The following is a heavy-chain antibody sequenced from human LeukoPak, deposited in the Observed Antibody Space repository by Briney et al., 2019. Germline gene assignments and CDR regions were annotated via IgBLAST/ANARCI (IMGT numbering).Heavy chain of an antibody. Sequence: ASVKVSCKASGYTFTGYYMHWVRQAPGQGLEWMGWINPNSGGTNYAQKFQGRVTMTRDTSISTAYMELSRLRSDDTAVYYCAREWGDSSGWYEGGAFDIWGQGTMVTVSS. CDR1: GYTFTGYY. CDR2: INPNSGGT. CDR3: AREWGDSSGWYEGGAFDI. V-gene: IGHV1-2*02. D-gene: IGHD6-19*01. J-gene: IGHJ3*02.